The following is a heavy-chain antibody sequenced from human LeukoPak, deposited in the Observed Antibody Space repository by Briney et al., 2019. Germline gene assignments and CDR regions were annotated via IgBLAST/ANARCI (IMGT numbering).Heavy chain of an antibody. CDR1: GCTFTSYF. J-gene: IGHJ4*02. CDR2: INPSGGST. CDR3: ARANPARD. Sequence: PGASVKVSCKASGCTFTSYFIHWVRQAPGQGLEWMGIINPSGGSTSYAQKFQGRVTMTRDTSTSTVYMELSSLISEDTAVYYCARANPARDWGQGTLVIVSS. V-gene: IGHV1-46*01.